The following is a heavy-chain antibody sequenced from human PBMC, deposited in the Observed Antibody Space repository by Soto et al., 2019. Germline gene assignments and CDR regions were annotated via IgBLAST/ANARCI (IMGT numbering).Heavy chain of an antibody. CDR1: GGSVSSGSYY. V-gene: IGHV4-61*01. CDR3: ARGVGTTSGVGFLDY. CDR2: IFSSGNT. D-gene: IGHD1-26*01. J-gene: IGHJ4*02. Sequence: SETLSLTCTVSGGSVSSGSYYWSWIRQPPGKGLEWIGYIFSSGNTKYNPSLKSRVTMSSDTSKNQFSLNLSSVTAADTAVYYCARGVGTTSGVGFLDYWGQGTLVTVSS.